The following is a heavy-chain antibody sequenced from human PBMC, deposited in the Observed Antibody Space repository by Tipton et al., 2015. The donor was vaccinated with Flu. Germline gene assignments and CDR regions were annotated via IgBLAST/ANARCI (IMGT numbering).Heavy chain of an antibody. CDR1: GFTFSSYA. D-gene: IGHD2-8*01. CDR2: ISYDGSNK. V-gene: IGHV3-30-3*01. J-gene: IGHJ4*02. CDR3: ARNPQCSHGVCSLDY. Sequence: SLRLSCAASGFTFSSYAMHWVRQAPGKGLEWVAVISYDGSNKYYADSVKGRFTISRDNSKNTLFLQMNSLRAEDTAVYYCARNPQCSHGVCSLDYWGQGTLVTVSS.